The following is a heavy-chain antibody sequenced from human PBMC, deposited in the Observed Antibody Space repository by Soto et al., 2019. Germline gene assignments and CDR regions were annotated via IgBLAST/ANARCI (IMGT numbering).Heavy chain of an antibody. V-gene: IGHV3-21*01. J-gene: IGHJ4*02. CDR3: ARDSIPRDYFFDY. D-gene: IGHD2-21*01. Sequence: VQLVESGGGLVKPGGSLRLSCAASGFTFSSYSMNWVRQAPGKGLEWVSSISSSSSYIYYADSVKGRFTISRDNAKNSLYLQMNSLRAEDTAVYYCARDSIPRDYFFDYWGQGTLVTVSS. CDR2: ISSSSSYI. CDR1: GFTFSSYS.